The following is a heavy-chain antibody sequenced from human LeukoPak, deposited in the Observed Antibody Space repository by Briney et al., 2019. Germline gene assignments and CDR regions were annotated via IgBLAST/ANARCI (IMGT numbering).Heavy chain of an antibody. CDR2: ISSSSSYI. CDR3: ARDRFWFGELENYFDY. Sequence: GGSLRPSCAASGFTFSSYSMTWVRQAPGKGLEWVSSISSSSSYIYYADSVKGRFTISRDNAKNSLYLQMNSLRAEDTAVYYCARDRFWFGELENYFDYWGQGTLVTVSS. J-gene: IGHJ4*02. D-gene: IGHD3-10*01. V-gene: IGHV3-21*01. CDR1: GFTFSSYS.